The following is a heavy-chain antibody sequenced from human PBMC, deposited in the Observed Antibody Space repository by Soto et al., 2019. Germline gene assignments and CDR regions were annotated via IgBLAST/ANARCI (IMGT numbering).Heavy chain of an antibody. Sequence: GASVKVSCKASGYTFTSYGISWVRQAPGQGLEWMGWISACNGNTNYAQKLQGRVTMTTDTSTSTAYMELRSLRSDDTAVYYCARGRLRSGGNPGAKYWFDPWGQDTLVTVSS. V-gene: IGHV1-18*01. CDR3: ARGRLRSGGNPGAKYWFDP. J-gene: IGHJ5*02. CDR1: GYTFTSYG. D-gene: IGHD4-17*01. CDR2: ISACNGNT.